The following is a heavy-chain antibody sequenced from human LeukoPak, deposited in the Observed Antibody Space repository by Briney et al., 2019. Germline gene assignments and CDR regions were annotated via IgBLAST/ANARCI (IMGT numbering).Heavy chain of an antibody. Sequence: GGSLRLSCAASGFTFSTYAMTWVRQAPGKGLEWVSLISGTGGSTYYADSVKGRFTISRDNSKNTLYLQMNSLRAEDTAVYYCAKAPFPVVVVALYAFDIWGQGTMVTVSS. V-gene: IGHV3-23*01. CDR3: AKAPFPVVVVALYAFDI. D-gene: IGHD2-15*01. CDR1: GFTFSTYA. CDR2: ISGTGGST. J-gene: IGHJ3*02.